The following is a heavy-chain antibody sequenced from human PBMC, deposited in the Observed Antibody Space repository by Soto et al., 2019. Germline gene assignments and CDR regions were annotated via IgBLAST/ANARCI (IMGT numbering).Heavy chain of an antibody. CDR3: ATDRVDTAMQFDP. Sequence: ASVKVSCKASGYTFTSYAMHWVRQAPGQRLEWMGWINAGNGNTKYSQNFQGRVTITRDTSASTAYMELSSLRSEDTAVYYCATDRVDTAMQFDPWGQGTLVTVSS. CDR1: GYTFTSYA. J-gene: IGHJ5*02. D-gene: IGHD5-18*01. CDR2: INAGNGNT. V-gene: IGHV1-3*01.